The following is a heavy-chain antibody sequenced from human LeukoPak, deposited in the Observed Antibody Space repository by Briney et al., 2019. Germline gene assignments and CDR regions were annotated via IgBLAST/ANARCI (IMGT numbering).Heavy chain of an antibody. CDR2: IYPGDSDT. CDR3: ARMLRWYNFFDAFDI. D-gene: IGHD4-23*01. V-gene: IGHV5-51*01. Sequence: GESLKISCKGSGYSFTSYWIGWVRQMPGKGPEWMGIIYPGDSDTRYSPSFQGQVTISADKSISTAYLQWSSLKASDTAMYYCARMLRWYNFFDAFDIWGQGTMVTVSS. J-gene: IGHJ3*02. CDR1: GYSFTSYW.